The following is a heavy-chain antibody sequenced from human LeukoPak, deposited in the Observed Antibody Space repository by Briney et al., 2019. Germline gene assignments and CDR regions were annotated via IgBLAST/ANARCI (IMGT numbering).Heavy chain of an antibody. CDR1: GGTFSSYA. J-gene: IGHJ4*02. V-gene: IGHV1-69*04. Sequence: ASVKVSRKASGGTFSSYAISWVRQAPGQGLEWMGRIIPILGIANYAQKFQGRVTITADKSTSTAYMELSSLRSEDTAVYYCARVGYYGSGSYPTPIDYWGQGTLVTVSS. CDR2: IIPILGIA. CDR3: ARVGYYGSGSYPTPIDY. D-gene: IGHD3-10*01.